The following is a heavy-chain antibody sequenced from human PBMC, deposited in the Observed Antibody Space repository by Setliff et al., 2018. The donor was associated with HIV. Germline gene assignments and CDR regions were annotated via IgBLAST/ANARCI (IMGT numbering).Heavy chain of an antibody. Sequence: SETLSLTCTVSGGSISSGGYYWNWIRQHPGKGLEWIGYIYYSGSTSYNPSLKSRLTISLDMSKNQFSLKLTSVTAADTAVYYCARDPTTGVDYWGQGTLVTVSS. CDR2: IYYSGST. CDR3: ARDPTTGVDY. V-gene: IGHV4-31*02. D-gene: IGHD4-4*01. CDR1: GGSISSGGYY. J-gene: IGHJ4*02.